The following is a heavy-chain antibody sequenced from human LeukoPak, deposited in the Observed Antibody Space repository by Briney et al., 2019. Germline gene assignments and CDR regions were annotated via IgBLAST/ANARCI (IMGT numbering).Heavy chain of an antibody. CDR3: ARGEVYYGSGSYYSGDY. CDR1: GFAFSTYS. D-gene: IGHD3-10*01. Sequence: GGSLRLSCAASGFAFSTYSMNWVRQAPGKGLEWVSYSSSSSSTIYYADSVKGRFTISRDNAKNSLYLQMNSLRAEDTAVYYCARGEVYYGSGSYYSGDYWGQGTLVTVSS. J-gene: IGHJ4*02. V-gene: IGHV3-48*01. CDR2: SSSSSSTI.